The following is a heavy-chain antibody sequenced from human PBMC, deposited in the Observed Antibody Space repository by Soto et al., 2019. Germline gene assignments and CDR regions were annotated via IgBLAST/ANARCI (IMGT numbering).Heavy chain of an antibody. V-gene: IGHV4-39*01. D-gene: IGHD6-19*01. Sequence: PSETLSLTCTFSVGSISSSRYYCGWIRQPPGKGLEWIGSIYYSGSTYYNPSLKSRVTISVDTSKNQFSLKLSSVTAADTAVYYCARVGSGWVKKYYFDYWGQGTLVSVSS. J-gene: IGHJ4*02. CDR3: ARVGSGWVKKYYFDY. CDR1: VGSISSSRYY. CDR2: IYYSGST.